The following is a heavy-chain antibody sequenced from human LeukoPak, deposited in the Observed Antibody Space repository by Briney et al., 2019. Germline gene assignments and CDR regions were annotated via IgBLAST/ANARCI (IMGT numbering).Heavy chain of an antibody. CDR2: ITGGARTT. D-gene: IGHD6-19*01. CDR1: GFTFSSYA. V-gene: IGHV3-23*01. J-gene: IGHJ4*02. Sequence: GGSLRLSCAGSGFTFSSYAMSWVRQAPGKGLEWVSTITGGARTTYYADSVKGRFTISRDNSKNTVFLQMNSLRAEDTAVYYCAKDTPLTAYGSGWSTNAFNYWGQGTLVTVSS. CDR3: AKDTPLTAYGSGWSTNAFNY.